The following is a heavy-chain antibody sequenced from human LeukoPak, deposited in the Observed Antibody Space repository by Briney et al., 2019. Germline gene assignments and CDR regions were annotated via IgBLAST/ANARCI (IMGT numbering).Heavy chain of an antibody. Sequence: GASVKVSCKASGYTFTDYYMHWVRQAPGQGLEWMGWINPDSGDTNYAQKFQGRVIMTRDTSISTAYTELSRLRSDDTAVYYCARDFSSGWYCCWGQGTLVTVSS. J-gene: IGHJ4*02. V-gene: IGHV1-2*02. CDR1: GYTFTDYY. CDR3: ARDFSSGWYCC. CDR2: INPDSGDT. D-gene: IGHD6-19*01.